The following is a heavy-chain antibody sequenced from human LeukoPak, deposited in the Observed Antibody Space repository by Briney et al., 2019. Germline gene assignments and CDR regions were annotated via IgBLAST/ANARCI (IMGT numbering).Heavy chain of an antibody. CDR2: IRYDEKEI. CDR1: GFTFSSYA. Sequence: GGSLRLSCAASGFTFSSYAMHWVRQAPGKGLEWVANIRYDEKEIYYVDSVRGRFTVSRDDAKKSWYLQMNSLTVEDTAVYYCSVSTRSATAVGDHVHWGQGTLVTVST. J-gene: IGHJ4*02. V-gene: IGHV3-7*01. CDR3: SVSTRSATAVGDHVH. D-gene: IGHD6-19*01.